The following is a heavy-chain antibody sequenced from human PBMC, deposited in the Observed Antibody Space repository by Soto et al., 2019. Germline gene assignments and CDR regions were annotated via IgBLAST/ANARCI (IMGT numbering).Heavy chain of an antibody. J-gene: IGHJ5*02. CDR2: IYYSGST. Sequence: PSETLSLTCTVSGGSISSGGYYWSWIRQHPGKGLEWIGYIYYSGSTNYNPSLKSRVTISVDTSKNQFSLKLSSVTAADTAVYYCARKLELRGYNWFDPWGQGTLVIVSS. V-gene: IGHV4-61*08. CDR1: GGSISSGGYY. CDR3: ARKLELRGYNWFDP. D-gene: IGHD1-7*01.